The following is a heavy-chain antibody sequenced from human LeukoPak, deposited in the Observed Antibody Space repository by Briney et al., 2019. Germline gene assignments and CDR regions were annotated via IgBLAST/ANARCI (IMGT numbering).Heavy chain of an antibody. J-gene: IGHJ5*02. CDR1: GYTFTSHG. V-gene: IGHV1-18*04. CDR3: ARDQYYDSKGWFDP. Sequence: AASVKVSCKASGYTFTSHGITWVRQAPGQGLEWMGWISTYNVNTNYAQKLQGRVTMTTDTSTSTAYMELRSLRSDDTAVYYCARDQYYDSKGWFDPWGPGTLVTVSS. CDR2: ISTYNVNT. D-gene: IGHD3-22*01.